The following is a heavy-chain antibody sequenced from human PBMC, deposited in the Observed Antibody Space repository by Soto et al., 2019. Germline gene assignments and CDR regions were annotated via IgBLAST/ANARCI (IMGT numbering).Heavy chain of an antibody. CDR3: ARVPSAGTKGWFDP. V-gene: IGHV4-34*01. J-gene: IGHJ5*02. CDR2: INHSGST. D-gene: IGHD6-13*01. Sequence: SETLSLTCAVYGGSFSGYYWSWIRQPPGKGLEWIGEINHSGSTNYNPSLKSRVTISVDTSKNQFSLKLSSVTAADTAVYYCARVPSAGTKGWFDPWGQGTLVTVSS. CDR1: GGSFSGYY.